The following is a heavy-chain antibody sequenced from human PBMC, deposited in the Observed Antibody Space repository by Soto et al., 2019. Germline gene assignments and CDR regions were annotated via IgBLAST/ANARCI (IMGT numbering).Heavy chain of an antibody. CDR3: ARVVIAVADY. V-gene: IGHV3-74*01. J-gene: IGHJ4*02. Sequence: GGSLRLSCEASGFAFTTYWMHWVRQAPGKGLVWVSGIKSDGTTTTYADSVKGRFTISRDNAKNTLYLQMNSLRAEDTAVYYCARVVIAVADYWGQGTLVTVSS. CDR1: GFAFTTYW. CDR2: IKSDGTTT. D-gene: IGHD6-19*01.